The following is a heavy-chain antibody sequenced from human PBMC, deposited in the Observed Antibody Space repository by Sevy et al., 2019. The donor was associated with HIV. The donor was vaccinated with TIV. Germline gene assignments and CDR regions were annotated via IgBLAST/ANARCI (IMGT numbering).Heavy chain of an antibody. J-gene: IGHJ4*02. Sequence: GGSLRLSCAASGFTFSKYSMSWVRQPPGKGLEWVSTLSFGWGEINYADSVKGRFTISRDNSKSSVYLQMNNLRPEDMAVYYCAREGCTKPHDYWGQGTLVTVSS. D-gene: IGHD2-8*01. CDR1: GFTFSKYS. V-gene: IGHV3-23*01. CDR3: AREGCTKPHDY. CDR2: LSFGWGEI.